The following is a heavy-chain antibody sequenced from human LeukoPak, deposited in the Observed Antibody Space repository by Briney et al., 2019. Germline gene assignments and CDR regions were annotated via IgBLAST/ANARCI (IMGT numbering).Heavy chain of an antibody. CDR3: AKDYGSGSYATDY. CDR2: IQNDGNAK. V-gene: IGHV3-30*02. D-gene: IGHD3-10*01. J-gene: IGHJ4*02. Sequence: GGSLRLSCAASGFTFSHYGVHWVRQAPGKGLEWVAFIQNDGNAKYYADSVKGRFTISRDSSKNTVYLQMNSLRADDTAVYHCAKDYGSGSYATDYWGQGTLVTVSS. CDR1: GFTFSHYG.